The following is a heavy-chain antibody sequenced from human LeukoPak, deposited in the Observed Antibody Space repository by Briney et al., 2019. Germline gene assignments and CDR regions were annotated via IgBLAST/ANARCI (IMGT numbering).Heavy chain of an antibody. CDR2: IYYSGTT. J-gene: IGHJ4*02. D-gene: IGHD3-3*01. CDR3: ARHVRFFEWLSSYYFDY. Sequence: PSETLSLTCTVSGGTISSSSYYWGWIRQPPGKGLERIGSIYYSGTTYYNPSLKSRVTISVDTSKSQFSLRLTSVTAADTAVYYCARHVRFFEWLSSYYFDYWGQGTLVTVSS. CDR1: GGTISSSSYY. V-gene: IGHV4-39*01.